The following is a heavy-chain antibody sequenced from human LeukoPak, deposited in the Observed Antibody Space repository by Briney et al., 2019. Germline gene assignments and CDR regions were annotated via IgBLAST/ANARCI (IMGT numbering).Heavy chain of an antibody. CDR2: IYSDGSI. CDR1: GFSVRSNY. D-gene: IGHD6-13*01. Sequence: GGSLRLSCAASGFSVRSNYISWVRQAPGKGLEWVSMIYSDGSIFHADSVKGRFTMSRDNSKNTLYLQMNSLRAEDTAVYYCARDRGGSRSDCWGQGTLVTVSS. V-gene: IGHV3-53*01. CDR3: ARDRGGSRSDC. J-gene: IGHJ4*02.